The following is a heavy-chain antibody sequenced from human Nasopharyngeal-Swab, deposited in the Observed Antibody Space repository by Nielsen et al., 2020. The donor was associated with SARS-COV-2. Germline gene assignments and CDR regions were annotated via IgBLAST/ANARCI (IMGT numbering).Heavy chain of an antibody. CDR1: GFTFSIYS. J-gene: IGHJ6*02. CDR3: ARLGTESYHYYSLDV. V-gene: IGHV3-21*01. CDR2: ISSSNNYI. Sequence: GESLKISCAASGFTFSIYSMNWVRQAPGKGPEWVSSISSSNNYIYYEDSVKGRFTISRDNTKKSLYLQMNSLRAEDTAVYYCARLGTESYHYYSLDVWGQGTTVTVSS. D-gene: IGHD1-1*01.